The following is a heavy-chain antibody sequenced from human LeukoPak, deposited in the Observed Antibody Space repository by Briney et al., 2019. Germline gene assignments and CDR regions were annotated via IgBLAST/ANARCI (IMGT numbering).Heavy chain of an antibody. J-gene: IGHJ5*01. CDR3: GKGRERDYNCLDS. V-gene: IGHV3-30*02. Sequence: GGSLTQSCLASGFIFSGYGMLWVRQAPGKGLEWVAFIRHDGTEYHRDSVKGRFTISRDNSKSTLFQQMNSLGAEDTAVYYCGKGRERDYNCLDSWGQGTLVTVSS. D-gene: IGHD3/OR15-3a*01. CDR1: GFIFSGYG. CDR2: IRHDGTE.